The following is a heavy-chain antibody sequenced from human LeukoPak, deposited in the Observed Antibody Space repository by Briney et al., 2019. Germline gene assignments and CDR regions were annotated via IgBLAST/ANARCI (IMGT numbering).Heavy chain of an antibody. CDR2: INPNSGGT. D-gene: IGHD2-15*01. CDR1: GYTFTGYY. Sequence: ASVKVSCKASGYTFTGYYMHWVRQAPGQGLEWMGWINPNSGGTNYAQKFQGRITITADKSTSTAYMELSSLRSEDTAVYYCARAQYCSGGSCYHFQHWGQGTLVTVSS. J-gene: IGHJ1*01. V-gene: IGHV1-2*02. CDR3: ARAQYCSGGSCYHFQH.